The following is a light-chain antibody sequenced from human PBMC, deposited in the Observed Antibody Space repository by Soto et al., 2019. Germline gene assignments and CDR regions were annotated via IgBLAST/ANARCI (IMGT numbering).Light chain of an antibody. Sequence: EIVLTQSPGTLSLSPGERATPSCRASQSVSSANLAWYQQKPGQAPRLLIYGASSRATGIPDRFSGSGSGTVFTLTINILEPDDFAVYYCHQYGNSPQTFGQGTKVDIK. J-gene: IGKJ1*01. V-gene: IGKV3-20*01. CDR3: HQYGNSPQT. CDR1: QSVSSAN. CDR2: GAS.